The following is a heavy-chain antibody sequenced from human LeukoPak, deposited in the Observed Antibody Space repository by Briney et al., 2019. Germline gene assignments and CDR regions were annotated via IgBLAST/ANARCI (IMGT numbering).Heavy chain of an antibody. J-gene: IGHJ6*02. D-gene: IGHD6-19*01. Sequence: ASVKVSCKASVYTFTSYYMHWVRQAPGQGLEWMGIINPSGGSTSYAQKFQGRVTLTRDTSTSTVYMELSSLRSEDTAVYYCAREMWSSGWDDPEPYYYGMDVWGQGTTVTVSS. V-gene: IGHV1-46*01. CDR2: INPSGGST. CDR3: AREMWSSGWDDPEPYYYGMDV. CDR1: VYTFTSYY.